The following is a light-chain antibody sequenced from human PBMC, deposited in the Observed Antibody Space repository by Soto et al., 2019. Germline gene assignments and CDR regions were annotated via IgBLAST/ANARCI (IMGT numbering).Light chain of an antibody. CDR1: QSVSNNY. CDR2: GAS. CDR3: QQYNNWPT. V-gene: IGKV3-20*01. Sequence: EIVLTQSPGTLSLSPGERATLSCRASQSVSNNYLAWYQQKPGQAPRLLIYGASNRATGIPDRFSGSGSGTDFTLSISRLEPEDFAVYYCQQYNNWPTFGQGTRLEIK. J-gene: IGKJ5*01.